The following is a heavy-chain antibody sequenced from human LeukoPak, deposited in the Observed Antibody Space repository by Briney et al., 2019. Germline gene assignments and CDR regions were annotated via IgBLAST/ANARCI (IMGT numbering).Heavy chain of an antibody. CDR2: IYHSGST. CDR3: ARAGYYYGSGSCLDY. CDR1: GGSISSGGYY. J-gene: IGHJ4*02. V-gene: IGHV4-30-2*01. D-gene: IGHD3-10*01. Sequence: SQTLSLTCSVSGGSISSGGYYWSWIRQPPGKGLEWIGYIYHSGSTYYNPSLKSRVTISVDTSKNQFSLKLSSVTAADTAVYYCARAGYYYGSGSCLDYWGQGTLVTVSS.